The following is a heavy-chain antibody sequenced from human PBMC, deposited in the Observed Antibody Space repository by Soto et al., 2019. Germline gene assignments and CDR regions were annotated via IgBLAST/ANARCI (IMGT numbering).Heavy chain of an antibody. CDR3: ARAGTTMVRGVISGWFDP. J-gene: IGHJ5*02. Sequence: SETLSLTCTVSGGSIISYYWSWSRQPPWKGLEWIGYIYYSGSTNYNPSLKSRVTISVDTSKNQFSLKLSSVTAADTAVYYCARAGTTMVRGVISGWFDPWGQGTLVTVS. V-gene: IGHV4-59*01. CDR1: GGSIISYY. CDR2: IYYSGST. D-gene: IGHD3-10*01.